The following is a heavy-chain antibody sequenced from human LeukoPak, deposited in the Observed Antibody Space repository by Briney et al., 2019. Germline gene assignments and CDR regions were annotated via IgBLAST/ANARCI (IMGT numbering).Heavy chain of an antibody. D-gene: IGHD7-27*01. CDR1: GFIFSTYW. J-gene: IGHJ4*02. CDR3: VRESFSRGDFN. Sequence: GGSLRLSCAASGFIFSTYWMTWVRQAPGKGLEWVATIKYDGNEKYYVDSVRGRFTITRDNAKNSLYLQMNSLTAEDTAVFYCVRESFSRGDFNWGQGTLVSVSS. V-gene: IGHV3-7*01. CDR2: IKYDGNEK.